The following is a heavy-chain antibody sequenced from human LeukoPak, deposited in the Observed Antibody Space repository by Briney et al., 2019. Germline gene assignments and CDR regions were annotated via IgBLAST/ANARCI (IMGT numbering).Heavy chain of an antibody. CDR1: GGTFSSYA. J-gene: IGHJ6*03. D-gene: IGHD6-13*01. CDR3: ARGIRLADRNYYYYYMDV. V-gene: IGHV1-69*05. Sequence: SVKVSCKASGGTFSSYAISWVRQAPGQGLEWMGGIIPIFGTANYAQKFQGRVTITTGESTSTAYMELSSPRSEDTAVYYCARGIRLADRNYYYYYMDVWGKGTTVTVSS. CDR2: IIPIFGTA.